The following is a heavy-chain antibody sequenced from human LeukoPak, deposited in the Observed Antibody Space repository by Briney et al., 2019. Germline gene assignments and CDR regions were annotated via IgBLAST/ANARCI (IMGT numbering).Heavy chain of an antibody. V-gene: IGHV3-30-3*01. CDR1: GFTFSSYA. D-gene: IGHD3-3*01. J-gene: IGHJ4*02. CDR3: AKGPATGLRQDFDY. Sequence: PGGSLRLSCAASGFTFSSYAMHWVRQAPGKGLEWVAVISYDGSNKYYADSVKGRFTISRDNSKNTLYLQMNSLRAEDTAVYYCAKGPATGLRQDFDYWGQGTLVTVSS. CDR2: ISYDGSNK.